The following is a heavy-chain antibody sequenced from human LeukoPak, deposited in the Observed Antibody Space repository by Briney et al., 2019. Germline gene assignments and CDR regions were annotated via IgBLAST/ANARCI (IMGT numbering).Heavy chain of an antibody. D-gene: IGHD5-24*01. Sequence: GGSLRLSCATSGFTFTDYPMNWVRQAPGKGLEWVSYISTTGTTIYYSDSVRGRFTISRDNARNSLFLQMSSLRAEDTAVYYCARGRRDGYNYWGQGTLVTVSS. CDR3: ARGRRDGYNY. V-gene: IGHV3-48*04. J-gene: IGHJ4*02. CDR2: ISTTGTTI. CDR1: GFTFTDYP.